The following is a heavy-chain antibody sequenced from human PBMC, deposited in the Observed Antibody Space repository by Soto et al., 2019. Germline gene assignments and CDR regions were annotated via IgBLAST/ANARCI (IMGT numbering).Heavy chain of an antibody. V-gene: IGHV1-69*02. D-gene: IGHD2-15*01. CDR3: ARAREGYCSGGSCYSLGYYYMDV. Sequence: SVKVSCKASGGTFSSYTISWVRQAPGQGLEWMGRTIPILGIANYAQKFQGRVTITADKSTSTAYMELSSLRSEDTAVYYCARAREGYCSGGSCYSLGYYYMDVWGKGTTVTVSS. J-gene: IGHJ6*03. CDR1: GGTFSSYT. CDR2: TIPILGIA.